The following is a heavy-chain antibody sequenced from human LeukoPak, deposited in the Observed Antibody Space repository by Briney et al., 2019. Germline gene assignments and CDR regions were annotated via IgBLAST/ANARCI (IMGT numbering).Heavy chain of an antibody. Sequence: GASVKVSCKASGGTFSSYAISWVRQAPGQGLEWMGGIIPIFGTANYAQKFQGRVTITTDESTSTAYMELSSLRSEDTAVYYCARSAPNCSSTSCYRFRAFDIWGQGTMVTVSS. J-gene: IGHJ3*02. CDR3: ARSAPNCSSTSCYRFRAFDI. CDR2: IIPIFGTA. D-gene: IGHD2-2*01. CDR1: GGTFSSYA. V-gene: IGHV1-69*05.